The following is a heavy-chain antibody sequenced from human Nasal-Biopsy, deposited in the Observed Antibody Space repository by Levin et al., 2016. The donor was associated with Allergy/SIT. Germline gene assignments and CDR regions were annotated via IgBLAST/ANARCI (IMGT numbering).Heavy chain of an antibody. CDR2: MNGLGSMA. Sequence: GGSLRLSCSASGFTFINYAMHWVRQAPGKGLDFVAAMNGLGSMAYYADSVKGRFTISRDSSRNILFLQMSSLRSEDTAVYFCVKDMTHDWVWGSPLGSLDSWGQGTLVAVSS. D-gene: IGHD3-16*01. CDR3: VKDMTHDWVWGSPLGSLDS. J-gene: IGHJ4*02. CDR1: GFTFINYA. V-gene: IGHV3-64D*08.